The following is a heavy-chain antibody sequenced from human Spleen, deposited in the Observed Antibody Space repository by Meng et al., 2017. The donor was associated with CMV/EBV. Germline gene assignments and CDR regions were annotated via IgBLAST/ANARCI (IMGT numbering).Heavy chain of an antibody. D-gene: IGHD6-6*01. Sequence: QVQLVESGGGVVQPGRSLRLSCAASGFTFSSYAMHWVRQAPGKGLEWVAVISYDGSNKYYADSVKGRFTISRDNSKNTLYLQMNSLRAEDTAVYYCARVEYSSPWFVNWYFDLWGLGTLVTVSS. CDR2: ISYDGSNK. J-gene: IGHJ2*01. CDR3: ARVEYSSPWFVNWYFDL. CDR1: GFTFSSYA. V-gene: IGHV3-30-3*01.